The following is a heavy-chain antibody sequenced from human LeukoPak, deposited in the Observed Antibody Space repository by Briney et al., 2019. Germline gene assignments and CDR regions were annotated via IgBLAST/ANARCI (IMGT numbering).Heavy chain of an antibody. D-gene: IGHD4-23*01. CDR2: ISSSSSTI. CDR1: GFTFSSYS. Sequence: GGSLRLSCAASGFTFSSYSMNWVRQAPGKGLEWVSYISSSSSTICYADSVKGRFTISRDNAKNSLYLQMNSLRAEDTAVYYCARDGDGGYYYYYGMDVWGQGTTVTVSS. V-gene: IGHV3-48*01. J-gene: IGHJ6*02. CDR3: ARDGDGGYYYYYGMDV.